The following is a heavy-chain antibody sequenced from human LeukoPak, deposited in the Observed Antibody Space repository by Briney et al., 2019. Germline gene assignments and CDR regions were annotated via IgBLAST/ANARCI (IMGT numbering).Heavy chain of an antibody. Sequence: GGSLRLSCAASEFTFSNYWMTWVRQAPGKGLEWVANIKQDGSDKYYVDSVKGRFTISRDNAKKSLYLQMNSLRAEDTAVYYCARDRITVLRYFDWLSPFDYWGQGTLVTVSS. CDR3: ARDRITVLRYFDWLSPFDY. V-gene: IGHV3-7*01. CDR1: EFTFSNYW. CDR2: IKQDGSDK. D-gene: IGHD3-9*01. J-gene: IGHJ4*02.